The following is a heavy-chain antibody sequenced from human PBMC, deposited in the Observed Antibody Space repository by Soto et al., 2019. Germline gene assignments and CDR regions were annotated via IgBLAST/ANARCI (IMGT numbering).Heavy chain of an antibody. J-gene: IGHJ4*02. CDR1: GYTFTNYG. Sequence: ASVKVSCKASGYTFTNYGVSWVRQAPGQGLEWMGCIRAYNGNTDYAQKFQGRVTMTTDTSTSTAYMELSSLRSEDTAVYYCARVEDGYNFDDWGQGTRVTVSS. D-gene: IGHD5-12*01. CDR2: IRAYNGNT. V-gene: IGHV1-18*01. CDR3: ARVEDGYNFDD.